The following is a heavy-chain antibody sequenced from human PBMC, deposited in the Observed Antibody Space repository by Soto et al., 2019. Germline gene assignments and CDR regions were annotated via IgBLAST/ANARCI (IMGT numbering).Heavy chain of an antibody. J-gene: IGHJ6*01. Sequence: ASVKVSCKASGCTFSSYAISWVRQAPGQGLEWMGGIIPIFGTANYAQKFQGRVTITADESTSTAYMELSSLRSEDTAVYYCARDGGVVVPAAIRPSHYGMEVLGQGTLVIVSS. CDR1: GCTFSSYA. CDR2: IIPIFGTA. CDR3: ARDGGVVVPAAIRPSHYGMEV. V-gene: IGHV1-69*13. D-gene: IGHD2-2*02.